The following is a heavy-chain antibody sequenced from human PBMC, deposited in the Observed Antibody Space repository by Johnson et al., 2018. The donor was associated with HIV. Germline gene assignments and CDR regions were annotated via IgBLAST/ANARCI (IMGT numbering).Heavy chain of an antibody. D-gene: IGHD6-19*01. CDR3: ARDGYSSGWYGNDAFDI. CDR2: IKQDGSEK. Sequence: VQLVESGGGVVRPGGSLRLSCIASGFTFSSCAMNWVRQAPGKGLEWVANIKQDGSEKYYVDSVKGRFTISRDNAKNSLYLQMNSLRAEDTAVYYCARDGYSSGWYGNDAFDIWGQGTMVTVSS. V-gene: IGHV3-7*01. CDR1: GFTFSSCA. J-gene: IGHJ3*02.